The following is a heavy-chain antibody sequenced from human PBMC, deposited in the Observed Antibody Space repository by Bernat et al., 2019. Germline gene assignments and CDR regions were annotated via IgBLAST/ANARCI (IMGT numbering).Heavy chain of an antibody. V-gene: IGHV3-53*01. CDR1: GFTVSSNY. D-gene: IGHD2-2*01. CDR3: ARVEWKYQLLSAFDI. Sequence: EVQLVESGGGLIQPGGSLRLSCAASGFTVSSNYMSWVRQAPGKGLEWVSVIYSGGSTYYADSVKGRFTISRDNSKNTLYLQMNSLRSEDTAVYYCARVEWKYQLLSAFDIWGQGTMVTVSS. CDR2: IYSGGST. J-gene: IGHJ3*02.